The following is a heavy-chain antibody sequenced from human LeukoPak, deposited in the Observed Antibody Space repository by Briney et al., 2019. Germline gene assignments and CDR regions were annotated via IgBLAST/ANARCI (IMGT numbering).Heavy chain of an antibody. CDR3: ARGVGAFYDFWSGYKPHDAFDI. CDR2: IYYSGST. D-gene: IGHD3-3*01. CDR1: GGSISRFH. Sequence: SETLSLTCTVSGGSISRFHWTWIRQPPGKGLEWIGYIYYSGSTNYNPSLKSRVTISVDTSKTQFSLKLSSVTAADTAVYYCARGVGAFYDFWSGYKPHDAFDIWGQGTMVTVSS. V-gene: IGHV4-59*01. J-gene: IGHJ3*02.